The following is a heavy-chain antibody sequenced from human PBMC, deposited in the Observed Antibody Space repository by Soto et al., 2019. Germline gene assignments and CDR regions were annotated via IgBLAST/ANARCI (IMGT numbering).Heavy chain of an antibody. V-gene: IGHV4-39*07. Sequence: SETLSLTCTVSGGSISSSSYYWGWIRQPPGKGLEWIGSIYYSGSTYYNPSLKSRVTISVDTSKNQFSLKLSSVTAADTAVYYCARDVLELGLYYFDYWGQGTLVTVSS. J-gene: IGHJ4*02. CDR1: GGSISSSSYY. CDR3: ARDVLELGLYYFDY. CDR2: IYYSGST. D-gene: IGHD7-27*01.